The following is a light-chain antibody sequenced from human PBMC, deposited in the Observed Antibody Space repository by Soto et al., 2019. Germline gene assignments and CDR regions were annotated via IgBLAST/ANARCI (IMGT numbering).Light chain of an antibody. Sequence: DIQMTPSPSSRSASVGDRVTITCRASQSISSYLNWYQQKPGKAPTLLIYAASSVQSGVPSRFSGSGSGTDFTLTISRLQPEDFATYYCQQSYSTPLTFGPGTKVDIK. V-gene: IGKV1-39*01. J-gene: IGKJ3*01. CDR2: AAS. CDR3: QQSYSTPLT. CDR1: QSISSY.